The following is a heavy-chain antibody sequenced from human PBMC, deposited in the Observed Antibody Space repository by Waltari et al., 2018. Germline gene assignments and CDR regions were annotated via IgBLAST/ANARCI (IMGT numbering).Heavy chain of an antibody. Sequence: QLQQWGAGLLKPSETLSLNCAVSGRSFGGYYRSWIRQPPGKGLEWIGEINHSGRTNYNPSLKSRVTISVDTSKNQFSLKLSSVTAADTAVYYCARGERRWFDPWGQGTLVTVSS. J-gene: IGHJ5*02. CDR2: INHSGRT. D-gene: IGHD1-1*01. CDR3: ARGERRWFDP. CDR1: GRSFGGYY. V-gene: IGHV4-34*01.